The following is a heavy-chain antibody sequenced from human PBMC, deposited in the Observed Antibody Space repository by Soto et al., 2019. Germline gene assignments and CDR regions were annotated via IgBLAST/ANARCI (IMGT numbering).Heavy chain of an antibody. CDR3: ARNRVAQPIDY. CDR1: GGSISSGGYY. Sequence: SETLSLTCTVSGGSISSGGYYWSWIRQHPGKGLEWIGYIYYSGSTYYNPSLKSRVTISVDTSKNQFSLKLSSVTAADTAVYYCARNRVAQPIDYWGQGTLVTVSS. D-gene: IGHD2-15*01. V-gene: IGHV4-31*03. CDR2: IYYSGST. J-gene: IGHJ4*02.